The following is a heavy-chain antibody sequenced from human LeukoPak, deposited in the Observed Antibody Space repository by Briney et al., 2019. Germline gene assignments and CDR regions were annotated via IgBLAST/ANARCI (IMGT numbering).Heavy chain of an antibody. V-gene: IGHV3-9*01. Sequence: PGGSLRLSCAASGFIFDDYAMHWVRQAPGKGLEWVSGITWNSDSIDYADSVKGRFTISRDNAKNSLYLQMNSLRAEDTAVYYCARDSGNYLDAFDIWGQGTMVTVSS. J-gene: IGHJ3*02. CDR3: ARDSGNYLDAFDI. CDR1: GFIFDDYA. D-gene: IGHD1-7*01. CDR2: ITWNSDSI.